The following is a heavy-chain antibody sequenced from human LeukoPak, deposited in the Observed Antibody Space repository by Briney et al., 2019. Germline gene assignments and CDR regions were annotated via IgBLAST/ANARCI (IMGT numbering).Heavy chain of an antibody. CDR3: ARDSVGATNYFDY. Sequence: GGSLRLSCAASGFTYSSYAMHWVRQAPGKGLEWVAVISYDGSNKYYADSVKGRFTISRDNSKNTLYLQMNSLRAEDTAVYYCARDSVGATNYFDYWGQGTLVTVSS. CDR1: GFTYSSYA. CDR2: ISYDGSNK. J-gene: IGHJ4*02. V-gene: IGHV3-30-3*01. D-gene: IGHD1-26*01.